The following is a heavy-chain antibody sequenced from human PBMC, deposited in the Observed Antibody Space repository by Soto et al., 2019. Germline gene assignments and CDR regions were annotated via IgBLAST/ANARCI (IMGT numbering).Heavy chain of an antibody. J-gene: IGHJ4*02. Sequence: QVQLVQSGAEVKKPGASVKVSCKASGYTFTSYAMHWVRQAPGQRLEWMGWINAGNGNTKYSQKFQGRVTITRDTSATTAYMELSSLRSDDTAVYYCAKDYYDSSGYYPPALLFDYWGQGTLVTVSS. CDR2: INAGNGNT. D-gene: IGHD3-22*01. CDR3: AKDYYDSSGYYPPALLFDY. V-gene: IGHV1-3*01. CDR1: GYTFTSYA.